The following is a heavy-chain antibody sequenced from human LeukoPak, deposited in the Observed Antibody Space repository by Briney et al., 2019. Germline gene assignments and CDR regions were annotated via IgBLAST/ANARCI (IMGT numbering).Heavy chain of an antibody. CDR1: GYSISSGYY. CDR3: ARDPIDYYDSSGPSRKPYFDY. Sequence: SETLSLTCAVSGYSISSGYYWGWIRQPPGKGLEWIGSIYHSGSTYYNPSLKSRVTISVDTSKNQFSLKLSSVTAADTAVYYCARDPIDYYDSSGPSRKPYFDYWGQETLVTVSS. V-gene: IGHV4-38-2*02. J-gene: IGHJ4*02. CDR2: IYHSGST. D-gene: IGHD3-22*01.